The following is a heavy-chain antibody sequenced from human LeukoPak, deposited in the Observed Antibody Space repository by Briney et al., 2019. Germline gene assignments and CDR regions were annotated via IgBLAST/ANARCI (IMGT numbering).Heavy chain of an antibody. CDR2: IYYSGST. CDR3: ARGGKALGFDY. CDR1: GGSISSYY. J-gene: IGHJ4*02. V-gene: IGHV4-59*01. Sequence: SETLSLTCTVSGGSISSYYWSWIRQPPGKGLEWIGNIYYSGSTNYNPSLKSRVTISVDTSKNQFSLKLSSVTAADTAVYYCARGGKALGFDYWGQGTLVTVSS.